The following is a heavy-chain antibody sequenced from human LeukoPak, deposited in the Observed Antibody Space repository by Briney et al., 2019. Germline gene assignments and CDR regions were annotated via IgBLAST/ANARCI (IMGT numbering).Heavy chain of an antibody. CDR2: ISDDGSRQ. Sequence: GGSLRLSCAATGFTFSNYAIHWGRQAPGKGLEWVAFISDDGSRQHYADSVKGRFTISRDNSKNTLNLQMNSLRAEDTAVYYCAKAQPTLISRSFDCWGQGALVTVSS. J-gene: IGHJ4*02. CDR1: GFTFSNYA. CDR3: AKAQPTLISRSFDC. V-gene: IGHV3-30-3*01. D-gene: IGHD3-10*01.